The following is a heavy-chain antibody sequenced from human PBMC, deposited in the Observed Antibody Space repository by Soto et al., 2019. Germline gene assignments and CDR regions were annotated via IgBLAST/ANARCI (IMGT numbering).Heavy chain of an antibody. Sequence: EVQLVESGGGLVQPGGSLKLSCAASGFTFSGSAMHWVRQASGKGLEWVGRIRSKANSYATAYAASVKGRFTISRDDSKNTAHLQMNSLKTEDTAVYYCTRQAPPGKGYYDSSGYSTTVYYYYGMDVWGQGTTVTVSS. D-gene: IGHD3-22*01. CDR2: IRSKANSYAT. CDR1: GFTFSGSA. CDR3: TRQAPPGKGYYDSSGYSTTVYYYYGMDV. J-gene: IGHJ6*02. V-gene: IGHV3-73*02.